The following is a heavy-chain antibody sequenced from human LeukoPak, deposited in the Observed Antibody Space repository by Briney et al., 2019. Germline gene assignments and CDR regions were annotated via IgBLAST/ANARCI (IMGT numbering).Heavy chain of an antibody. CDR3: ARAFYGDPAVDY. CDR2: IYYSGST. CDR1: GGSISSGDYY. D-gene: IGHD4-17*01. V-gene: IGHV4-30-4*01. J-gene: IGHJ4*02. Sequence: SETLSLTCTVSGGSISSGDYYWSWIRQPPGKRLEWIGYIYYSGSTYYNPSLKSRVTISVDTSKNQFSLKLSSVTAADTAVNYCARAFYGDPAVDYWGQGTLVTVSS.